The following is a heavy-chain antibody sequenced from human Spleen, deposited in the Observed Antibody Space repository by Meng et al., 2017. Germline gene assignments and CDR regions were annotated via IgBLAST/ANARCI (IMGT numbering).Heavy chain of an antibody. CDR3: ARDADWVIFDH. Sequence: GESLKISCAASGFTVSSNYMSWVRQAPGKGLEWVSVIYSCGSTYCADSVKGRFTISRDDSKNTVYLQMNSLRAEDTAVYYCARDADWVIFDHWGQGALVTVSS. V-gene: IGHV3-66*03. D-gene: IGHD3-9*01. CDR2: IYSCGST. J-gene: IGHJ4*02. CDR1: GFTVSSNY.